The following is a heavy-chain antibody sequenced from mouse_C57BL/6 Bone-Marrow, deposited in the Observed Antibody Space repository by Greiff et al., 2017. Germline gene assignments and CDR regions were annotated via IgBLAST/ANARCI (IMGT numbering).Heavy chain of an antibody. CDR3: ASMVKGY. CDR2: INPSSGYT. Sequence: QVQLKESGAELAKPGASVKLSCKASGYTFTSYWMHWVKKRPGQGLEWIGYINPSSGYTKYNQKFKDKATLTADKSSRTAYMQLSSLTYEDSAVYYCASMVKGYWGQGTTLTVSS. CDR1: GYTFTSYW. V-gene: IGHV1-7*01. D-gene: IGHD2-2*01. J-gene: IGHJ2*01.